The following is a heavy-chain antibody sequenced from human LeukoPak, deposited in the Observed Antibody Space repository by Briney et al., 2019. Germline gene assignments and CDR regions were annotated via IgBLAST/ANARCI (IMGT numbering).Heavy chain of an antibody. CDR3: AKYTGRDYYDSSGSLCFDY. CDR1: GFTFSSYA. CDR2: ISGSGGST. Sequence: PGGSLRLSCAASGFTFSSYAMSWVRQAPGKGPEWVSAISGSGGSTYYADSVKGRFTISRDNSKNTLYLQMNSLRAEDTAVYYCAKYTGRDYYDSSGSLCFDYWGQGTLVTVSS. J-gene: IGHJ4*02. D-gene: IGHD3-22*01. V-gene: IGHV3-23*01.